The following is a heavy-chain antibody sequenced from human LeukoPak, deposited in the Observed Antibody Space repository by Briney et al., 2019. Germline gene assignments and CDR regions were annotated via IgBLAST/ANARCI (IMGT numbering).Heavy chain of an antibody. J-gene: IGHJ4*02. V-gene: IGHV3-7*01. CDR3: ARVDTIGWYGWDPINFDY. CDR1: GFTFSRYW. Sequence: GGSLRLSCAASGFTFSRYWMSWVRQAPGKGLEWVATIKQDGSEKYYVDSVKGRFTISRDNAKNSLYLQINSLRAEDTAVYYCARVDTIGWYGWDPINFDYWGQGTLVTVSS. D-gene: IGHD6-19*01. CDR2: IKQDGSEK.